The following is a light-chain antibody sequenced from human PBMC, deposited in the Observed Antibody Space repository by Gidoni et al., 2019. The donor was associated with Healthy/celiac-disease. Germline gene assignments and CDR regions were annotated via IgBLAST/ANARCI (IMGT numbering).Light chain of an antibody. V-gene: IGKV3-20*01. J-gene: IGKJ1*01. CDR2: RAS. CDR3: QQYGSSPWT. CDR1: QRVSSSY. Sequence: EIVLTQSPGTLSLSPGERATLSCRASQRVSSSYLAWYQQKPGQAPRLLIYRASSRATGIPDRFSGSGSGTDCTLTISRLEPEDFAVYYCQQYGSSPWTFGQGTKVEIK.